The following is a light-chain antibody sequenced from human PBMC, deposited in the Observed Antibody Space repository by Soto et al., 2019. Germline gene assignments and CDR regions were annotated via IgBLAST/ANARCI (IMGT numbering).Light chain of an antibody. CDR2: DAS. V-gene: IGKV3-20*01. J-gene: IGKJ1*01. CDR1: QSVAKNY. Sequence: EIVLTQSPGTLSLSPGERATLSCRASQSVAKNYLAWYQQEPGQAPRLLIYDASKRATGIPDRFSGSGSGTDFTLTISRLEPEDFEVYYCHQYASSPQTFGQGTKVEIK. CDR3: HQYASSPQT.